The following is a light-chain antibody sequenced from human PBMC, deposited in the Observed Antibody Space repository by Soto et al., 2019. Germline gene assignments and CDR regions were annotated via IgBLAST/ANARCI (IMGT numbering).Light chain of an antibody. V-gene: IGKV3-20*01. CDR1: QSVSSSY. J-gene: IGKJ1*01. CDR3: QQYGSSQT. CDR2: GAS. Sequence: EMVFTQSPGTLSLTPGERATLSCRASQSVSSSYLAWYQQKPGQAPSLLIYGASSRATGIPDRFSGSGSGTDFSLTISRLEPEDFAVYYCQQYGSSQTFGQGTKVDI.